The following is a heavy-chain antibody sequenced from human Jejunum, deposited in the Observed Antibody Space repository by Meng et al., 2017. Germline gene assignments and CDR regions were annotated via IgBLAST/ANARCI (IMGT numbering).Heavy chain of an antibody. D-gene: IGHD3-10*02. Sequence: GESGRGLVTLGGSLRLSCSVSGFTLGDYWMHWVRQAPGKGLMWVSHISTDESTTTYADSVKGRFTISRDNAKNTMYLEMNSLRAEDTALYYCARGVRGSPDYWGQGTLVTVSS. J-gene: IGHJ4*02. CDR1: GFTLGDYW. CDR3: ARGVRGSPDY. V-gene: IGHV3-74*03. CDR2: ISTDESTT.